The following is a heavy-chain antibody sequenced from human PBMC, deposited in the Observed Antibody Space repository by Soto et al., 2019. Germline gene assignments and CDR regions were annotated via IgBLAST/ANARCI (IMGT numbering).Heavy chain of an antibody. D-gene: IGHD4-4*01. J-gene: IGHJ6*01. CDR3: ARGALTTLAYYCGMDV. V-gene: IGHV1-69*13. Sequence: ASLKISWKASGGTFSRITKNWMRQVPGKGLEWMGGIIPIFGTTTYAHKFQGRVTITADESTSTVYMELSSMRGEDTAVYYCARGALTTLAYYCGMDVWGEGTTVTVSS. CDR2: IIPIFGTT. CDR1: GGTFSRIT.